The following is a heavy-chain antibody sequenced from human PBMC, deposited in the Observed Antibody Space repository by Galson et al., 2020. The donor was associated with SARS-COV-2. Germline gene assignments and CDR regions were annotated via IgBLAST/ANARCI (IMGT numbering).Heavy chain of an antibody. CDR1: GFSLSNAKMG. CDR2: IFSNDEK. D-gene: IGHD3-9*01. CDR3: ARIGTYYDIFTGRLYYYYYGMDV. V-gene: IGHV2-26*01. Sequence: SGPTLVKPTETLTLTCTVSGFSLSNAKMGVSWIRQPPGKALEWLAHIFSNDEKSYRTSLKSRLTISKDASESQVVLTMTNMDPVDTGTYFCARIGTYYDIFTGRLYYYYYGMDVWGQGTTVTVSS. J-gene: IGHJ6*02.